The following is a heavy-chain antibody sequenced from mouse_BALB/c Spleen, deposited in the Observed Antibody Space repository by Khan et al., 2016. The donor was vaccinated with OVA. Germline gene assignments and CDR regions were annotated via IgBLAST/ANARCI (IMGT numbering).Heavy chain of an antibody. CDR1: GYTFTSYV. Sequence: EVQLQESGPEVVKPGASVKMSCKASGYTFTSYVMHWVKQKPGQGLEWIGYIYPFNDATKFNEKFNGKATLTSDKSSSTAYRELSSLTSEDSAVYYGAPGGSYYVSVVYWGQGTLVTVSA. J-gene: IGHJ3*01. D-gene: IGHD1-1*01. CDR2: IYPFNDAT. CDR3: APGGSYYVSVVY. V-gene: IGHV1S136*01.